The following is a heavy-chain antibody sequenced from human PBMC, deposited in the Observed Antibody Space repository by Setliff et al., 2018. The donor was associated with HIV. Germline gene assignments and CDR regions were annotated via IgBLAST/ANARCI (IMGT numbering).Heavy chain of an antibody. J-gene: IGHJ4*02. Sequence: PGGSLRLSCAAPRFTFSTYWMTWVRQAPGKGLEWVATIKQDGSEKYYLDSVKGRFTISRDNAKSSLYLQMNSLRAEDTAIYYCSRDVGDSWGQGFLVTVSS. V-gene: IGHV3-7*01. CDR1: RFTFSTYW. CDR2: IKQDGSEK. CDR3: SRDVGDS. D-gene: IGHD1-26*01.